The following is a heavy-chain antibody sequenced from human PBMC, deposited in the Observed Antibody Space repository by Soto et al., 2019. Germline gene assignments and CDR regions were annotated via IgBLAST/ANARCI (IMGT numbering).Heavy chain of an antibody. CDR3: ARDNGITFGGVISLNAFDI. J-gene: IGHJ3*02. CDR2: ISSSSSYI. V-gene: IGHV3-21*01. D-gene: IGHD3-16*02. Sequence: EVQLVESGGGLVKPGGSLRLSCAASGFTFSSYSMNWVRQAPGKGLEWVSSISSSSSYIYYADSVKGRFTISRDNAKNSLYLQMNRLRAEDTAVYYCARDNGITFGGVISLNAFDIWGQGTMVTVSS. CDR1: GFTFSSYS.